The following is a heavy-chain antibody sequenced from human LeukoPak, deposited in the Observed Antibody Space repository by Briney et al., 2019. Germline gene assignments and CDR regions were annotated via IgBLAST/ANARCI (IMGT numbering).Heavy chain of an antibody. V-gene: IGHV3-48*02. D-gene: IGHD2-2*01. CDR3: AKSDKYRFDY. Sequence: GGSLRLSCAASGFTFSSYAMNWVRQAPGKGLEWISYIYSSSSSIYYADSVKGRFTISRDNAKNSVYLQMNSLRDGDTAVYYCAKSDKYRFDYWGQRTLVTVSS. J-gene: IGHJ4*02. CDR2: IYSSSSSI. CDR1: GFTFSSYA.